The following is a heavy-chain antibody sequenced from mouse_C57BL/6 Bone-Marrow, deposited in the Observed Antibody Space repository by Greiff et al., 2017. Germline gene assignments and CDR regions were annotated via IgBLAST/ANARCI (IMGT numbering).Heavy chain of an antibody. J-gene: IGHJ2*01. CDR2: IYPSDSET. Sequence: QVQLQQPGAELVRPGSSVKLSCKASGYTFTSYWMDWVKQRPGQGLEWIGNIYPSDSETHYNQKFKDKATLTVDKSSSTAYMQLSSLTSEDSAVYYCARSGYYGSRRFDYWGQGTTHTVSS. CDR1: GYTFTSYW. D-gene: IGHD1-1*01. CDR3: ARSGYYGSRRFDY. V-gene: IGHV1-61*01.